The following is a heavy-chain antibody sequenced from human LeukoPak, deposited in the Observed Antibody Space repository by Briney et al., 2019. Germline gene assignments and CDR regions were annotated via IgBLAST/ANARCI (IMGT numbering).Heavy chain of an antibody. Sequence: PSETLSLTCAVYGGSFSGYYWSWIRQPPGKGLEWIGEINHSGSTNYNPSLKSRVTISVDTSKNQFSLKLSSVTAADTAVYYCARYLIAAAGRPFDYWGQGTLVTVSS. CDR1: GGSFSGYY. V-gene: IGHV4-34*01. CDR2: INHSGST. D-gene: IGHD6-13*01. J-gene: IGHJ4*02. CDR3: ARYLIAAAGRPFDY.